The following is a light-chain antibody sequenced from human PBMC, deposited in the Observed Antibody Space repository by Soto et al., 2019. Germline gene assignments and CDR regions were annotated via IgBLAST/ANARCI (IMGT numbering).Light chain of an antibody. CDR2: GAS. J-gene: IGKJ2*01. CDR1: QSVSSSY. V-gene: IGKV3-20*01. CDR3: HQYGRSPLMYT. Sequence: EIVLTQSPGTLSLSPGERATLSCRASQSVSSSYLAWYQQKPGQAPRLLIYGASSRATGIPDRFSGSGSGTDFTLTISRLAPEDFAVYYCHQYGRSPLMYTFGQATKLEIK.